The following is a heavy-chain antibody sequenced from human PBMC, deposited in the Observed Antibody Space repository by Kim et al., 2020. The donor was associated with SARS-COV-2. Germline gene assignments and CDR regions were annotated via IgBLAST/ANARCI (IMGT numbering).Heavy chain of an antibody. J-gene: IGHJ4*02. CDR1: GFTFSSYA. V-gene: IGHV3-30*04. Sequence: GGSLRLSCAASGFTFSSYAMHWVRQAPGKGLEWVAVISYDGSNKYYADSVKGRFTISRDNSKNTLYLQMNSLRAEDTAVYYCARSGLRYVNFDYWGQGTL. CDR2: ISYDGSNK. CDR3: ARSGLRYVNFDY. D-gene: IGHD5-12*01.